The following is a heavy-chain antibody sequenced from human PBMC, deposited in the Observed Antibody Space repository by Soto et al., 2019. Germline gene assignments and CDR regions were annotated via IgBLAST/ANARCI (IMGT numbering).Heavy chain of an antibody. CDR3: ARDATLRY. CDR1: GDSMDGFY. D-gene: IGHD2-15*01. V-gene: IGHV4-59*01. CDR2: IHYSGST. Sequence: SETLSLTCTVSGDSMDGFYWNWVRQPPGKGLEWIGYIHYSGSTNYNPSLKSRVTISIGMSKNQFSLNLTSVTAADTAVYYCARDATLRYWGQGTLVTVSS. J-gene: IGHJ4*02.